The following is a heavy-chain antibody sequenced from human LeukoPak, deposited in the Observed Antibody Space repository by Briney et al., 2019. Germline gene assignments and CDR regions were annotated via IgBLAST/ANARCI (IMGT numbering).Heavy chain of an antibody. CDR1: GFTVSSNH. V-gene: IGHV3-7*01. CDR2: IKQDGSEK. CDR3: AREHSSSWYDY. Sequence: PGGSLRLSCAASGFTVSSNHMSWVRQAPGKGLEWVANIKQDGSEKYYVDSVKGRFTISRDNAKNSLYLQMNSLRAEDTAVYYCAREHSSSWYDYWGQGTLVTVSS. J-gene: IGHJ4*02. D-gene: IGHD6-13*01.